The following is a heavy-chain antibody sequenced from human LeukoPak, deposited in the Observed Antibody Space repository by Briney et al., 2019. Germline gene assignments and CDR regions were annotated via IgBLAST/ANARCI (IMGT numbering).Heavy chain of an antibody. Sequence: GSLRLSCAASGFTFSSYWLHWVRQAPGKGLVWVSRINSDGSSTSYADSVKGRFTISRDNAKNTLYLQMNSLRTEDTAVYYCARVASSSWDSEFDYWGQGTLVTVSS. D-gene: IGHD6-13*01. CDR2: INSDGSST. V-gene: IGHV3-74*01. CDR3: ARVASSSWDSEFDY. CDR1: GFTFSSYW. J-gene: IGHJ4*02.